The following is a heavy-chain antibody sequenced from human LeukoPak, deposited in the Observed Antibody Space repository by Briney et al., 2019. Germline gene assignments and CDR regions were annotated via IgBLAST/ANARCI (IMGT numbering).Heavy chain of an antibody. Sequence: GGSLRLSCAASGFTFSSYGMHWVRQAPGKGLEWVAVIWYDGSNKYYADSVKGRFTISRDNSKNTLYLQMNSLRAEDTAVYYCARHSSGYPYYYGMDVWGQGTTVTVSS. J-gene: IGHJ6*02. CDR2: IWYDGSNK. D-gene: IGHD3-22*01. V-gene: IGHV3-30*19. CDR1: GFTFSSYG. CDR3: ARHSSGYPYYYGMDV.